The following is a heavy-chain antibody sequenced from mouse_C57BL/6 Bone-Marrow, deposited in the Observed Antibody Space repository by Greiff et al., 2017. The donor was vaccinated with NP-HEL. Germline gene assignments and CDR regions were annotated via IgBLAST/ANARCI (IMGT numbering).Heavy chain of an antibody. CDR1: GFTFSDYY. J-gene: IGHJ2*01. Sequence: EVHLVESEGGLVQPGSSMKLSCTASGFTFSDYYMAWVRQVPEKGLEWVANINYDGSSTYYLDSLKSRFIISRDNAKNILYLQMSSLKSEDTATYYCARDNYYGSSYFDYWGQGTTLTVSS. CDR3: ARDNYYGSSYFDY. CDR2: INYDGSST. V-gene: IGHV5-16*01. D-gene: IGHD1-1*01.